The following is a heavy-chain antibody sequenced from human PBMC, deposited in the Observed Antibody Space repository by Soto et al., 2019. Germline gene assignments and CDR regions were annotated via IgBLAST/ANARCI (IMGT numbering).Heavy chain of an antibody. D-gene: IGHD2-2*01. CDR2: INAGNGNT. V-gene: IGHV1-3*01. CDR3: ARDEADIVVVPAAMSYFQH. J-gene: IGHJ1*01. CDR1: GYTFTSYA. Sequence: ASVKGSCKASGYTFTSYAMHWVRQAPGQRLEWMGWINAGNGNTKYSQKFQGRVTITRDTSASTAYMELSSLRSEDTAVYYCARDEADIVVVPAAMSYFQHWGQGTLVTVSS.